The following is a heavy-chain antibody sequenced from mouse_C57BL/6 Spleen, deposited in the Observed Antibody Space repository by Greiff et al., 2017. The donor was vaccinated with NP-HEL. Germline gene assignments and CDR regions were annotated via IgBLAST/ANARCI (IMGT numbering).Heavy chain of an antibody. CDR3: ARSSLYDGYYGY. V-gene: IGHV1-55*01. CDR2: IYPGSGST. J-gene: IGHJ2*01. Sequence: VQLQQPGAELVKPGASVKMSCKASGYTFTSYWITWVKQRPGQGLEWIGDIYPGSGSTNYNEKFKSKATLTVDTSSSTAYMQLSSLTSEDSAVYYCARSSLYDGYYGYWGQGTTLTVSS. CDR1: GYTFTSYW. D-gene: IGHD2-3*01.